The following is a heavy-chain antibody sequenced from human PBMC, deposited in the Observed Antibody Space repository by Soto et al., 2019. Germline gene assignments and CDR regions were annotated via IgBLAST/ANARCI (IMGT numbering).Heavy chain of an antibody. CDR2: INPSGGST. Sequence: ASVKVSCKASGGTFTSYYMHWVRQAPGQGLEWMGIINPSGGSTSYAQKFQGRVTMTRDTSTSTVYMELSSLRSEDTAVYYCARGGYSYGSDYYYYGMDVWGQGTTVTVSS. J-gene: IGHJ6*02. D-gene: IGHD5-18*01. CDR1: GGTFTSYY. CDR3: ARGGYSYGSDYYYYGMDV. V-gene: IGHV1-46*01.